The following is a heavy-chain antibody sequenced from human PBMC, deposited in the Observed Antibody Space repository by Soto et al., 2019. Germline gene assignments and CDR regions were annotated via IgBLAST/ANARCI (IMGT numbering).Heavy chain of an antibody. D-gene: IGHD2-15*01. CDR2: ISGSGGST. Sequence: EVQLLESGGGLVQPGGSLRLSCAASGFTFSSYAMSWVRQAPGKGLEWVSAISGSGGSTYYADSVKGRFTISRDNSKNTLYLQMNSLRAEDTAVYYCAKERSEGIVVVVAVDAFDIWGQGTMVTVSS. J-gene: IGHJ3*02. CDR1: GFTFSSYA. V-gene: IGHV3-23*01. CDR3: AKERSEGIVVVVAVDAFDI.